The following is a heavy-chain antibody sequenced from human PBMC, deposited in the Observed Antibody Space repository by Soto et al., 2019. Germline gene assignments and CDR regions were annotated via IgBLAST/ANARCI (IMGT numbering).Heavy chain of an antibody. CDR2: IYYSGST. D-gene: IGHD2-2*01. J-gene: IGHJ4*02. Sequence: ASETLSLTCTVSGGSISSSSYYWGWIRQPPGKGLEWIGSIYYSGSTYYNPSLKSRVTISVDTSKNQFSLKLSSVTAADTAVYYCASVVPAAIGALRKYYFEYWGQGTLVTVAS. CDR1: GGSISSSSYY. CDR3: ASVVPAAIGALRKYYFEY. V-gene: IGHV4-39*01.